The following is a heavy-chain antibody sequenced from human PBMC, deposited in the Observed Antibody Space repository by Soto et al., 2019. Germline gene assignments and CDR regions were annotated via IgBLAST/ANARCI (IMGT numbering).Heavy chain of an antibody. Sequence: EVQLVESGGGLVQPGGSLRLSCAASGFTFSAYDMHWVRQPTGKGLEWVSAIGTQHDTYYPDSVKGRFTISRENAKHSLYLQMNSLRTGDTAVYYCARQASYWHGGGGWFDPWGQGTLVTVSS. CDR3: ARQASYWHGGGGWFDP. CDR2: IGTQHDT. J-gene: IGHJ5*02. V-gene: IGHV3-13*01. CDR1: GFTFSAYD. D-gene: IGHD2-8*02.